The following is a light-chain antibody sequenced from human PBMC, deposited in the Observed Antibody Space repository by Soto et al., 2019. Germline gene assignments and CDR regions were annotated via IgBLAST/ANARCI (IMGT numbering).Light chain of an antibody. CDR1: QSVSKF. CDR2: DTS. J-gene: IGKJ5*01. CDR3: QQRSNWPIT. Sequence: IVLTQSPPTLSLSPGKRATLSCRASQSVSKFLAWYQQKPGQAPRLLIYDTSNRATGIPARFSGSGSGTDFTLTINNLEPEDFAVYYCQQRSNWPITFGQGTRLEIK. V-gene: IGKV3-11*01.